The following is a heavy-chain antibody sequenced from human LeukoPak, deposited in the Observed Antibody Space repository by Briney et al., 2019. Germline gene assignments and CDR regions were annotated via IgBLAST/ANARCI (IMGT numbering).Heavy chain of an antibody. D-gene: IGHD5-12*01. Sequence: GGSLRLSCAASGFTFNNYEMNWVRQAPGRGLEWISYIGSSGRTIYYADSVKGRFTNSRDNAKNSLYLQMNSLRAEDTAVYYCARGYSGYFYYWGQGTLVTVSS. J-gene: IGHJ4*02. CDR1: GFTFNNYE. V-gene: IGHV3-48*03. CDR2: IGSSGRTI. CDR3: ARGYSGYFYY.